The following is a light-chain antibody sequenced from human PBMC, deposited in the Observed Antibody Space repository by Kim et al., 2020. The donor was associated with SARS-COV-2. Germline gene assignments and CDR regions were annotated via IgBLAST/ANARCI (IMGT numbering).Light chain of an antibody. Sequence: GQSVTISCTGTSSNVGSYNYVSWYQQHPGKAPKLMIYDVSKRPSGVPDRFSGSKSGTTASLTISGLQAEDEADYHCCSYTGNYTLVFGGGTQLTVL. CDR1: SSNVGSYNY. V-gene: IGLV2-11*01. CDR3: CSYTGNYTLV. CDR2: DVS. J-gene: IGLJ3*02.